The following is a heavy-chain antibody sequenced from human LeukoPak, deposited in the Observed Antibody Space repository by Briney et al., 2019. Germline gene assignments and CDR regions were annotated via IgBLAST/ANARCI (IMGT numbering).Heavy chain of an antibody. CDR3: ARTYSSGWSDLYYYYGMDV. CDR2: ISYDGSNK. Sequence: GGSLRLSCAASGFTFSSYAMHWVRQAPGKGLEWVAVISYDGSNKYYADSVKGRFTISRDNSKNALYLQMNSLRAEDTAVYYCARTYSSGWSDLYYYYGMDVWGQGTTVTVSS. D-gene: IGHD6-19*01. V-gene: IGHV3-30-3*01. J-gene: IGHJ6*02. CDR1: GFTFSSYA.